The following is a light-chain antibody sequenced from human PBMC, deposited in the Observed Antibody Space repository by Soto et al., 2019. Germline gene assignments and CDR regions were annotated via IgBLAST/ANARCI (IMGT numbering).Light chain of an antibody. CDR1: QTISRW. CDR3: QQYDNYVT. J-gene: IGKJ1*01. CDR2: DAS. Sequence: DIQMTQSPSTLSASVGDRVTITCRASQTISRWLAWYQQKPGKAPQLLIYDASRLKSGVPSKFGGSGSGTEFTLTVSNLQPDDVATYYCQQYDNYVTFGQGTRVEIK. V-gene: IGKV1-5*01.